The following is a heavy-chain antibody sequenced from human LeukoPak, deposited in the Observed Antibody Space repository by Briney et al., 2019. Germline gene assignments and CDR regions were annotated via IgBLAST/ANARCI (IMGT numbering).Heavy chain of an antibody. J-gene: IGHJ4*02. CDR1: GFTFSSYA. CDR3: AKGDGYIDRGFDY. Sequence: PGGSLRLSCAASGFTFSSYAMRWVRQAPGKGLEWVSVISGSGGTTYYADSVKGRFTISSHNSKNTLYLQMNSLRAEHTAVYYCAKGDGYIDRGFDYWGQGTLVTVSS. CDR2: ISGSGGTT. D-gene: IGHD5-24*01. V-gene: IGHV3-23*01.